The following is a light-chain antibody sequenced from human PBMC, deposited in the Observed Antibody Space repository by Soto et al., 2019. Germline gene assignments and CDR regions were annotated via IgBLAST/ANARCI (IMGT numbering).Light chain of an antibody. J-gene: IGLJ1*01. CDR3: CSYASSGTYV. CDR2: EGS. Sequence: QSALTQPASVSGSPGQSITISCTGTSSDVGSYNLVSWYQQHPGKAPKLMIYEGSKRPSGISSRFSGSESGNTASLTISGLQAEDEADFYCCSYASSGTYVFGTGTKVTVL. CDR1: SSDVGSYNL. V-gene: IGLV2-23*01.